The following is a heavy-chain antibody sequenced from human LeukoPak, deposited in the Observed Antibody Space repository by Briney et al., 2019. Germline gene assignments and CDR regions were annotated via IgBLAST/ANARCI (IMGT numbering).Heavy chain of an antibody. CDR1: GXTFSNYA. CDR2: IYYSGAT. Sequence: GSLRLSCAASGXTFSNYAVNWIRQPPGKGLEWIGSIYYSGATYYNPSFKSRVTISLDTSKNQFSLNVSSVSAADTAVYFCAREPSGRLGMGYWGQGTLVTVSS. D-gene: IGHD6-19*01. CDR3: AREPSGRLGMGY. J-gene: IGHJ4*02. V-gene: IGHV4-38-2*02.